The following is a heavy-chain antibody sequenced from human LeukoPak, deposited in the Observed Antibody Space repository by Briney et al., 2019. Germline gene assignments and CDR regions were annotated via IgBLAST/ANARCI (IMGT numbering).Heavy chain of an antibody. V-gene: IGHV3-43D*03. Sequence: GGSLRLSCAASGFTFDDYAMHWVRHAPGKGLEWVSLISWDGGSTYYADSVKGRFTISRDNSKNSLYLQMNSLRAEDTALYYCAKGYCSSTSCSDYYYYYYMDVWGKGTTVTVSS. D-gene: IGHD2-2*01. CDR3: AKGYCSSTSCSDYYYYYYMDV. CDR1: GFTFDDYA. CDR2: ISWDGGST. J-gene: IGHJ6*03.